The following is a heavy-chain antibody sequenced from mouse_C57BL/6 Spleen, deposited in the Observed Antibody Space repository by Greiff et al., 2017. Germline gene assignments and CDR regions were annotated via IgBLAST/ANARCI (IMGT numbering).Heavy chain of an antibody. CDR3: ARIYYDFFAY. Sequence: VQLQQSGAELARPGASVKLSCKASGYTFTSYGISWVKQRTGQGLEWIGEIYPRSGNTYYNEKFKGKATLTADKSSSTAYMELRSLTSEYSAVYFCARIYYDFFAYWGQGTLVTVSA. D-gene: IGHD2-4*01. CDR2: IYPRSGNT. J-gene: IGHJ3*01. CDR1: GYTFTSYG. V-gene: IGHV1-81*01.